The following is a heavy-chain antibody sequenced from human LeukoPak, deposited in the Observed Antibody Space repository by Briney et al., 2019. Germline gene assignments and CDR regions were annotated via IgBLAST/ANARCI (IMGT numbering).Heavy chain of an antibody. Sequence: SETLSLTCAVYGGSFSGYYWSWIRQPPGKGLGWIGEINHSGSTNYNPPLKSRVTISVDTSKNQFSLKLSSVTAADTAVYYCARVALGGIDYWGQGTLVTVSS. CDR1: GGSFSGYY. CDR3: ARVALGGIDY. J-gene: IGHJ4*02. D-gene: IGHD3-16*01. V-gene: IGHV4-34*01. CDR2: INHSGST.